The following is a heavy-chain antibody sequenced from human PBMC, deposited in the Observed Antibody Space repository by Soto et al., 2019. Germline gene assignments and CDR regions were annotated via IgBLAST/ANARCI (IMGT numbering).Heavy chain of an antibody. CDR3: ARDGYYGSGSYYNDGRYYYSMDV. Sequence: QVQLVESGGGVVQPGRSLRLSCAPSGFIFSSYAMHWVRQAPGKGLEWVAVIWYDGSNIDYADSVKGRFTISRDNSKNTLYLQMNSLRAEDTAVYYCARDGYYGSGSYYNDGRYYYSMDVWGQGTTVTVSS. V-gene: IGHV3-33*01. D-gene: IGHD3-10*01. CDR2: IWYDGSNI. J-gene: IGHJ6*02. CDR1: GFIFSSYA.